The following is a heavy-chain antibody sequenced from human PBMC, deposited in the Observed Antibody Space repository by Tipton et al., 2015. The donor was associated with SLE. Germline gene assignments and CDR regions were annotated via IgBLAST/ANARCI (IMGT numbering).Heavy chain of an antibody. CDR1: GGSISSYD. CDR3: ARGGPSSGWSDAFDI. D-gene: IGHD6-19*01. J-gene: IGHJ3*02. V-gene: IGHV4-59*01. Sequence: TLSLTCTVSGGSISSYDWSWIRQPPGKGLEWIGYIYYSGGTNYNPSLKSRVTISVDTSKNQFSLKLSSVTAADTAVYYCARGGPSSGWSDAFDIWGQGTMVTVSS. CDR2: IYYSGGT.